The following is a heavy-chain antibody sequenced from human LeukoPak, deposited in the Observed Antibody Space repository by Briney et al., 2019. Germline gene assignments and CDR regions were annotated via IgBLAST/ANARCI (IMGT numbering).Heavy chain of an antibody. V-gene: IGHV3-23*01. CDR1: GFTISSNS. CDR3: ARDLSSQLLSWFDP. J-gene: IGHJ5*02. Sequence: PGGSLRLSCTVSGFTISSNSMSWVRQAPGKGLEWVSAISGSGGSTYYADSVKGRFTISRDNSKNTLYLQMNSLRAEDTAVYYCARDLSSQLLSWFDPWGQGTLVTVSS. CDR2: ISGSGGST. D-gene: IGHD2-2*01.